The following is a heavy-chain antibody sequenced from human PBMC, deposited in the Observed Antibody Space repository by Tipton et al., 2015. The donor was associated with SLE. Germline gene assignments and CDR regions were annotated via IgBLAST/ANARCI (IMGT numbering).Heavy chain of an antibody. J-gene: IGHJ4*02. CDR3: ASLYGGNSVDY. V-gene: IGHV3-21*03. CDR1: GFTFSHYR. Sequence: SLRLSCAASGFTFSHYRLAWVRQAPGKGLEWVSSISSSSSYIYYADSVKGRFTISRDNAKNSLYLQMNSLRAEDTAVYYCASLYGGNSVDYWGQGTLVTVSS. D-gene: IGHD4-23*01. CDR2: ISSSSSYI.